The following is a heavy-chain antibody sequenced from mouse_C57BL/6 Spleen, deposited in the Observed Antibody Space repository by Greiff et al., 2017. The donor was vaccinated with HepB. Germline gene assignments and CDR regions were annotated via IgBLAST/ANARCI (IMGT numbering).Heavy chain of an antibody. J-gene: IGHJ3*01. D-gene: IGHD1-1*01. CDR1: GYTFTSYW. CDR3: AREDYGSSYRFAY. V-gene: IGHV1-55*01. Sequence: VKLQQPGAELVKPGASVKMSCKASGYTFTSYWITWVKQRPGQGLEWIGDIYPGSGSTNYNEKFKSKATLTVDTSSSTAYMQLSSLTSEDSAVYYCAREDYGSSYRFAYWGQGTLVTVSA. CDR2: IYPGSGST.